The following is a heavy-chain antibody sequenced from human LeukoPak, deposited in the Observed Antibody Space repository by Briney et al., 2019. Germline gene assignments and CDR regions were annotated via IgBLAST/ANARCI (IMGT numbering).Heavy chain of an antibody. J-gene: IGHJ6*02. CDR2: ISNDERNK. CDR3: ARDIKGGATHYYGMDV. V-gene: IGHV3-30*04. D-gene: IGHD1-26*01. CDR1: GFTFTNFA. Sequence: GRSLRLSCAASGFTFTNFAMHWVRQAPGKGLEWVAVISNDERNKYYADSVKGRITISRDNSKNTLYLQMNSLRAEDTAVYYCARDIKGGATHYYGMDVWGQGTTVTVSS.